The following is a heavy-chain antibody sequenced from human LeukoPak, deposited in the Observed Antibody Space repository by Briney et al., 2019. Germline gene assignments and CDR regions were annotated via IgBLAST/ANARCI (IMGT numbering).Heavy chain of an antibody. V-gene: IGHV4-61*01. CDR2: IYYSGST. CDR3: ARGEITMVRGVIHYGMDV. D-gene: IGHD3-10*01. CDR1: GGSVSSGSYY. J-gene: IGHJ6*04. Sequence: SETLSLTRTVSGGSVSSGSYYWSWIRQPPGKGLEWIGYIYYSGSTNYNPSLKSRVTISVDTSKNQFSLKLSSVTAADTAVYYCARGEITMVRGVIHYGMDVWGKGTTVTVSS.